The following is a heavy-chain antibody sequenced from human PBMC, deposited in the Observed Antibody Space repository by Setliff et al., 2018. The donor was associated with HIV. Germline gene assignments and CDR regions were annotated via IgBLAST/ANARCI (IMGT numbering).Heavy chain of an antibody. CDR1: GYTFTSYD. J-gene: IGHJ6*02. Sequence: ASVKVSCKASGYTFTSYDINWVRQATGQGLEWMGWMNPNSGNTGYAQKFQGRVTMTRNTSTSTAYMELRSLRSDDTAVYYCARLGSGWSDSYYYAMDVWGQGTTVTVSS. V-gene: IGHV1-8*02. D-gene: IGHD6-19*01. CDR3: ARLGSGWSDSYYYAMDV. CDR2: MNPNSGNT.